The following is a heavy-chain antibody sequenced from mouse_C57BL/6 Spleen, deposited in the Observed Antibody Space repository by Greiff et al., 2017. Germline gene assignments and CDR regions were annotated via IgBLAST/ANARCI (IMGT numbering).Heavy chain of an antibody. Sequence: VQLQQSGAELVKPGASVKMSCQASGYTFTTYPIEWMKQNHGKSLEWIGNFHPYNDDTKYNDKFKGKATLPVDKSTSTVYLELSRLTSDDSAVYYCARRDYYGSSTWFAYWGQGTLVTVSA. CDR2: FHPYNDDT. D-gene: IGHD1-1*01. CDR1: GYTFTTYP. CDR3: ARRDYYGSSTWFAY. J-gene: IGHJ3*01. V-gene: IGHV1-47*01.